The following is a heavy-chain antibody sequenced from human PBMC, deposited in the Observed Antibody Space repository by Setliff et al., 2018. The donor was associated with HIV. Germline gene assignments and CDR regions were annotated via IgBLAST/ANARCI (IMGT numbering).Heavy chain of an antibody. J-gene: IGHJ6*02. V-gene: IGHV4-61*08. Sequence: SETLSLTCTVSGGSVSSGDYYWSWIRQHPGKGLELIGYIFYSGSTNYNPSLKSRVTISVDTSKNQFSLKLSSVTAADTAVYYCARGGRTYYYGSGKAYGMDVWGQGTTVTVSS. D-gene: IGHD3-10*01. CDR1: GGSVSSGDYY. CDR2: IFYSGST. CDR3: ARGGRTYYYGSGKAYGMDV.